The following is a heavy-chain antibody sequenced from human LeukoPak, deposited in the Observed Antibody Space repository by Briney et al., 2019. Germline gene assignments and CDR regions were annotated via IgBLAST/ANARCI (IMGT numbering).Heavy chain of an antibody. D-gene: IGHD4-17*01. Sequence: PSQTLSLTCAVSGGSINNGDYIWTWIRQPPGKGLEWIVRFHHGGSPSYNPSLQSRVTISADTSKNQFSLNLRSVTDADTAVYYCARGLPTDKIDYWGQGTLVTVSS. J-gene: IGHJ4*02. V-gene: IGHV4-30-4*01. CDR2: FHHGGSP. CDR1: GGSINNGDYI. CDR3: ARGLPTDKIDY.